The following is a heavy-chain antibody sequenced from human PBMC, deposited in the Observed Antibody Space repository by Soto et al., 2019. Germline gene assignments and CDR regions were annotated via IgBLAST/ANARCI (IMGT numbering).Heavy chain of an antibody. Sequence: QVQLGESGGGVVQPGRSLRLSCAAAGFPFTTYGMHWVREGPGKGLEWVAVISYDGTNKYYADSVKGRFTISRDNSKNTLYLQMNSRRPEDTALYYCVGGQYYFDYRGQGTLVTVS. CDR3: VGGQYYFDY. CDR2: ISYDGTNK. V-gene: IGHV3-30*03. D-gene: IGHD3-10*01. CDR1: GFPFTTYG. J-gene: IGHJ4*02.